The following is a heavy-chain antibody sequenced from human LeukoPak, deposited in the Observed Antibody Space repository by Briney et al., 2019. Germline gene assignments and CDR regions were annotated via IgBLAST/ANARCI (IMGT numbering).Heavy chain of an antibody. Sequence: SETLSLTCTVSGGSINSYYWSWIRQPPGKGLEWIGYIYYIGSTNYNPSLRSRVTISVDTSKNQFSLKLRSVTAADTAVYYCARETYCAADCYSGFDFWGQGTLVTVSS. D-gene: IGHD2-21*02. CDR1: GGSINSYY. V-gene: IGHV4-59*01. CDR3: ARETYCAADCYSGFDF. CDR2: IYYIGST. J-gene: IGHJ4*02.